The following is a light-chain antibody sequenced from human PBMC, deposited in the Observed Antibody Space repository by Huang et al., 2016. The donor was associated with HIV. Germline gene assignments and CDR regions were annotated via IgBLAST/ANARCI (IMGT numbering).Light chain of an antibody. J-gene: IGKJ2*01. CDR3: QQRSNWPPVYT. Sequence: IVLTQSPATLSLSPGERATLSCRASQSVSGYIAWYQHKPGQAPRLLIYDASTRATGIPVRFSGSGSGTDFTLTISSLEPEDFAVYYCQQRSNWPPVYTFGRGTKLDIK. V-gene: IGKV3-11*01. CDR1: QSVSGY. CDR2: DAS.